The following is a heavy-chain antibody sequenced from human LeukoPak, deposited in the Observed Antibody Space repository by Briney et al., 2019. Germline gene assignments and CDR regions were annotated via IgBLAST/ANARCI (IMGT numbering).Heavy chain of an antibody. Sequence: GASVKVSCKASGYTFTGYDINWVRQATGRGLEWMGWMSPNSDNTGYAQKFQGRVTFTRDTSISTAYMELRSLTSEDTAVYYCARDYGGSSGWFDPWGQGTLVTVSS. CDR2: MSPNSDNT. D-gene: IGHD4-23*01. CDR1: GYTFTGYD. V-gene: IGHV1-8*01. J-gene: IGHJ5*02. CDR3: ARDYGGSSGWFDP.